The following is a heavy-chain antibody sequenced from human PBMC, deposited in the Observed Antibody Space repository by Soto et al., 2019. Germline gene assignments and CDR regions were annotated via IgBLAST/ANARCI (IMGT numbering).Heavy chain of an antibody. Sequence: SETLSLTCTVSGGSISSYYWSWIRQPPGKGLEWIGNIYYSGSTNYNPSLKSRVTISVDTSKNQFSLTLNSVTAADTAEYDCDRHYGYEVFDYWGQGTLVTVSS. CDR1: GGSISSYY. V-gene: IGHV4-59*08. J-gene: IGHJ4*02. CDR2: IYYSGST. D-gene: IGHD5-18*01. CDR3: DRHYGYEVFDY.